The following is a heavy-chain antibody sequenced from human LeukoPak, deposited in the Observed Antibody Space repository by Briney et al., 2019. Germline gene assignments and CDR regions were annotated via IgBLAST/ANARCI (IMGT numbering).Heavy chain of an antibody. D-gene: IGHD2-8*01. V-gene: IGHV1-18*01. CDR2: INTYDGNT. Sequence: ASVKVSCKASGYIFTSYGISWVRQAPGQGLEWMGWINTYDGNTKYIQKLQGRVTMTTDASTSTDYMELRSLRSDDTAVYYCARDLVHHRLLATNYNWFDPWGQGTLVTVSS. J-gene: IGHJ5*02. CDR3: ARDLVHHRLLATNYNWFDP. CDR1: GYIFTSYG.